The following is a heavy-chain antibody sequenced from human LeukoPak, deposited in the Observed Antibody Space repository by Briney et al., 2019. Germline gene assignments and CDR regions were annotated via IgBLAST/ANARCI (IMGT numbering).Heavy chain of an antibody. CDR3: ARLWDYYDSSGYSGLFDY. CDR2: IYYSGST. CDR1: GGSISSYY. V-gene: IGHV4-59*08. D-gene: IGHD3-22*01. Sequence: PSETLSLTCTVSGGSISSYYWSWIRQPPGKGLEWIGYIYYSGSTNYNPSLKSRVTISVDTSKNQFSLKLGSVTAADTAVYYCARLWDYYDSSGYSGLFDYWGQGTLVTVSS. J-gene: IGHJ4*02.